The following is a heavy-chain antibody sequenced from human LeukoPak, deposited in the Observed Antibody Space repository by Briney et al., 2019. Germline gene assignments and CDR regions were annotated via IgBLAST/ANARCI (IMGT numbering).Heavy chain of an antibody. J-gene: IGHJ4*02. D-gene: IGHD5-18*01. Sequence: GGSLRLSCAASGFTFSVSWMSWVRQAPGKGLEWVAVISYDGSNKYYADSVKGRFTISRDNSKNTLYLQMNSLRAEDTAVYYCARVGYSYGVFDYWGQGTLVTVSS. CDR1: GFTFSVSW. CDR2: ISYDGSNK. CDR3: ARVGYSYGVFDY. V-gene: IGHV3-30*03.